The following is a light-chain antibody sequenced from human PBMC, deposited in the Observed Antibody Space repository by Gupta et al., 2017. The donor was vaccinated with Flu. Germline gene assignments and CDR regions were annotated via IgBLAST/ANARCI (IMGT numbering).Light chain of an antibody. CDR2: EVD. J-gene: IGLJ1*01. V-gene: IGLV2-8*01. CDR1: SRDVGFYHY. Sequence: QSALTQPPSASGSPGQSVTISCTGTSRDVGFYHYVSWYQQRPGKAPILISDEVDRRPAGVPDRGSGAGSGTTDSLTVSGLETDDDGYYVCSSYAGNNHVVFGTGTTVTVL. CDR3: SSYAGNNHVV.